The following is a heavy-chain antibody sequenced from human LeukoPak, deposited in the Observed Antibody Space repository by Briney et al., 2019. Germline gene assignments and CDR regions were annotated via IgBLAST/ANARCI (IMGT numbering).Heavy chain of an antibody. Sequence: GGSLRLSCAASGFTFSSYWMHWVRQAPGKGLQWVGHIKNDGSETYYLDSLKGRFSISRDNTNNALYLQMNSLRVEDTAVYYCVKNDGWFHLAQWGQGTLVTVSS. V-gene: IGHV3-7*03. D-gene: IGHD6-19*01. CDR3: VKNDGWFHLAQ. CDR2: IKNDGSET. J-gene: IGHJ4*02. CDR1: GFTFSSYW.